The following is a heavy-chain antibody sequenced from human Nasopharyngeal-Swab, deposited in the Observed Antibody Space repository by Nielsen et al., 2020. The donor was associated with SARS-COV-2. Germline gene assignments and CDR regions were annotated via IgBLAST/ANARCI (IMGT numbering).Heavy chain of an antibody. CDR3: ARLVGATAGYYGMDV. J-gene: IGHJ6*02. V-gene: IGHV4-39*01. CDR2: IYYSGST. CDR1: GGPIISSSYY. D-gene: IGHD1-26*01. Sequence: LRLSCTVSGGPIISSSYYWGCIRQPPGKGLEWIGSIYYSGSTYYNPSLKSRVTISVDTSKNQFSLKLSSVTAADTAVYYCARLVGATAGYYGMDVWGQGTTVTVSS.